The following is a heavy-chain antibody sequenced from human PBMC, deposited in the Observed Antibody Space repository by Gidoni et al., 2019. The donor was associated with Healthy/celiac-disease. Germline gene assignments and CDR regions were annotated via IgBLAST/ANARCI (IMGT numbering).Heavy chain of an antibody. V-gene: IGHV3-23*04. J-gene: IGHJ6*02. CDR2: ISGSGGST. CDR3: AKGDSSSLAYYYGMDV. Sequence: EVQLVESGGGLVQSGGSLRLSCAASGFTFSSYAMSGVRQAPGKGLELVSAISGSGGSTYYADSVKGRFTISRDNSKNTLYLQMNSLRAEDTAVYYCAKGDSSSLAYYYGMDVWGQGTTVTVSS. D-gene: IGHD6-6*01. CDR1: GFTFSSYA.